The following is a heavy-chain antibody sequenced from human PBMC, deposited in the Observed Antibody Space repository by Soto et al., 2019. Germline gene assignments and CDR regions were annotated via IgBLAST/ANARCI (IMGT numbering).Heavy chain of an antibody. CDR3: AKDLRRMDYGDYFDY. V-gene: IGHV3-23*01. D-gene: IGHD4-17*01. J-gene: IGHJ4*02. CDR1: GFTFSSYA. Sequence: GGSLRLSCAASGFTFSSYAMSWVRQAPVKGLEWVSAISGSGGSTYYADSVKGRFTISRDNSKNTLYLQMNSLRAEDTAVYYCAKDLRRMDYGDYFDYWGQGTLVTVSS. CDR2: ISGSGGST.